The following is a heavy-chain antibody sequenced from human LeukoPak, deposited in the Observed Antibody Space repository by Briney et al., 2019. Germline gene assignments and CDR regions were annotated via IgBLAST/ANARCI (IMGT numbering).Heavy chain of an antibody. Sequence: GGSLRLSCAASGFTFRNYNMNWVGQAPGKGLEWVSSISESSSFIQYADSLKGRFAISRDNAKNSLYLQMNSLRAEDTAVYYCARQRGYCSSGVCRGWFDPWGQGTLVTVSS. J-gene: IGHJ5*02. CDR1: GFTFRNYN. CDR3: ARQRGYCSSGVCRGWFDP. D-gene: IGHD2-8*01. CDR2: ISESSSFI. V-gene: IGHV3-21*01.